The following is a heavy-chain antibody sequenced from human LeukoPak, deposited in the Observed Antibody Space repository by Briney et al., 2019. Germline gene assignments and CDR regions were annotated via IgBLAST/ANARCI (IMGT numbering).Heavy chain of an antibody. J-gene: IGHJ2*01. CDR1: GASISDYY. D-gene: IGHD3-22*01. CDR3: ARDYDSSGLRYFDL. V-gene: IGHV4-59*01. CDR2: IYYTGTT. Sequence: PSETLSLTCTVSGASISDYYWSWIRQPPGKGLEWIGYIYYTGTTKYNPSLTSRVTISVDTSKSQSSLKLSSATAADTAVYYCARDYDSSGLRYFDLWGRGTLVTVSS.